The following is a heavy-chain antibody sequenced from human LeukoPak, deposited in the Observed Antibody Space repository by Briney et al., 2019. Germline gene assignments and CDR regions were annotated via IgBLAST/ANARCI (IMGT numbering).Heavy chain of an antibody. V-gene: IGHV3-23*01. CDR3: AKDSQSVAFFLDDAFDL. CDR1: GFTFSSLA. D-gene: IGHD2/OR15-2a*01. Sequence: GGSLRLSCVASGFTFSSLAISWVRQAPGKGLEWVSGISGGGGSTYYADSVKGRFTISRDNSKNTLFLQVNSLRAEDTAVYYCAKDSQSVAFFLDDAFDLWGQGTIVTVSA. CDR2: ISGGGGST. J-gene: IGHJ3*01.